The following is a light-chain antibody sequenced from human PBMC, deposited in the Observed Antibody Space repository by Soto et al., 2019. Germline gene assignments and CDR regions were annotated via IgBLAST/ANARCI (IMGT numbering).Light chain of an antibody. CDR3: QQDYSLYT. Sequence: PGERVTLSCRASQGVSSSYLTWYQQKPGQAPRLLIYGASTRATSIPARFSGSGSGTDFTLTVSSLQPEDFAVYYCQQDYSLYTFGQGTKLEIK. J-gene: IGKJ2*01. CDR1: QGVSSSY. CDR2: GAS. V-gene: IGKV3D-7*01.